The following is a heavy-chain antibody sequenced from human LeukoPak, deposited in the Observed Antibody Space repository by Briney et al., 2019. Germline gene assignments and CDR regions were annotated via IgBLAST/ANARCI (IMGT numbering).Heavy chain of an antibody. J-gene: IGHJ5*02. Sequence: TSETLSLTCTVSGGAISSSSYYWGWIRQPPGKGLEWIGSIYYSGSTYYNPSLKRRVTISVDTSKNQFSLKLSSLTAADTAVYYCARHLREQWLVHRPWFDPWGQGTLVTVSS. CDR2: IYYSGST. CDR1: GGAISSSSYY. V-gene: IGHV4-39*01. CDR3: ARHLREQWLVHRPWFDP. D-gene: IGHD6-19*01.